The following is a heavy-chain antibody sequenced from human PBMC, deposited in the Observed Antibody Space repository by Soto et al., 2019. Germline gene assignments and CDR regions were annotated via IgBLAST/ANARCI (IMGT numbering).Heavy chain of an antibody. Sequence: GGSLRLSCAASGFTFSSYSMNWVRQAPGKGLEWVSYISSSSSTIYYADSVKGRFTISRDNAKNSLYLQMNSLRDEDTAVYYCARDQDGDYGYYYYGMDVWGQGTTVTVSS. J-gene: IGHJ6*02. V-gene: IGHV3-48*02. CDR2: ISSSSSTI. D-gene: IGHD4-17*01. CDR1: GFTFSSYS. CDR3: ARDQDGDYGYYYYGMDV.